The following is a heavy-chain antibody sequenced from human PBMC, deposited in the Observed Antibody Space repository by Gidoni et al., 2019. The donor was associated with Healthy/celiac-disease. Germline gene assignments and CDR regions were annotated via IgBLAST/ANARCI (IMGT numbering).Heavy chain of an antibody. J-gene: IGHJ3*02. CDR1: GFTFSSYS. CDR2: ISSSSSYI. CDR3: ARSRTDYYDSSGYYYAFDI. V-gene: IGHV3-21*01. Sequence: EVQLVESGGGLVKPGGSLRLSCAASGFTFSSYSMNWVRQALGKGLEWVSSISSSSSYIYYADSVKGRFTISRDNAKNSLYLQMNSLRAEDTAVYYCARSRTDYYDSSGYYYAFDIWGQGTMVTVSS. D-gene: IGHD3-22*01.